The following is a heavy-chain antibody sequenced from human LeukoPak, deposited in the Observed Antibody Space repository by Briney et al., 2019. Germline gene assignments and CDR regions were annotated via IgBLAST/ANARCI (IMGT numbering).Heavy chain of an antibody. CDR3: ATIGTGDYREDS. CDR2: IYAGDTI. V-gene: IGHV3-66*01. CDR1: GFSVRNNY. J-gene: IGHJ4*02. Sequence: QPGGSLRLSCVVSGFSVRNNYVSWVRQAPGKGLEWVSVIYAGDTIHYADSVKGRSTISRDNSKNTVYLQMNSLRAEDTALYYCATIGTGDYREDSWGQGTLVTVSS. D-gene: IGHD3/OR15-3a*01.